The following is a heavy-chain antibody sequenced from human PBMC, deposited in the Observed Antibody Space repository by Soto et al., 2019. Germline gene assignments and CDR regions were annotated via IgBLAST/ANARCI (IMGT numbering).Heavy chain of an antibody. V-gene: IGHV4-31*03. CDR2: IYYSGST. Sequence: SETLSLTCTVSGGSISSGGYYWSWIRQHPGKGLEWIGYIYYSGSTYYNPSLKSRVTISVDTSKNQFSLKLSSVTAADTAVYYCARFSSGYYQNWFDPWGQGTLVTVSS. D-gene: IGHD3-22*01. CDR3: ARFSSGYYQNWFDP. CDR1: GGSISSGGYY. J-gene: IGHJ5*02.